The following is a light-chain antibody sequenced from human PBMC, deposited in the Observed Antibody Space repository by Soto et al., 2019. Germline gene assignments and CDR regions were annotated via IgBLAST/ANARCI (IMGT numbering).Light chain of an antibody. CDR1: TSDIAGYNY. CDR3: NSYTSASFDV. CDR2: EVT. Sequence: QSVLAQPASVSGSPGQSITISCTGTTSDIAGYNYVSWYQQHPGKAPKLLIYEVTSRASGVSHRFSGSKSGNTASLTISGLQAEDEAEYYCNSYTSASFDVVGTGSKVNV. V-gene: IGLV2-14*01. J-gene: IGLJ1*01.